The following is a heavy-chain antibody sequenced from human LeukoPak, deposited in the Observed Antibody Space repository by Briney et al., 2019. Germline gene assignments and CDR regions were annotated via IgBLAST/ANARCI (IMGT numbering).Heavy chain of an antibody. V-gene: IGHV4-34*01. CDR2: INHSGST. J-gene: IGHJ2*01. D-gene: IGHD2-2*01. Sequence: SETLSLTCAVYGGSFSGYYWSWIRQPPGKGLEWIGEINHSGSTNYNPSPKSRVTISVDTSKNQFSLKLSSVTAADTAVHYCARGSRPPYWYFDLWGRGTLVTVSS. CDR3: ARGSRPPYWYFDL. CDR1: GGSFSGYY.